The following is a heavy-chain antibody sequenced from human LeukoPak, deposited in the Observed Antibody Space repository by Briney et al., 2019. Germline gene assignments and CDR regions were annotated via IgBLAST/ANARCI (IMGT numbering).Heavy chain of an antibody. D-gene: IGHD2-2*01. CDR1: GFTFSTYG. V-gene: IGHV3-30*02. Sequence: TGGSLRLSCVASGFTFSTYGMHWVRQAPGKGLEWVTFIRYDGSNKYYADSVKGRFTISRDNSKNTLYLQMNSLRAEDTAVYYCAKGGCSSTSCPDVYYYYYMDVWGKGTTVTVSS. CDR3: AKGGCSSTSCPDVYYYYYMDV. CDR2: IRYDGSNK. J-gene: IGHJ6*03.